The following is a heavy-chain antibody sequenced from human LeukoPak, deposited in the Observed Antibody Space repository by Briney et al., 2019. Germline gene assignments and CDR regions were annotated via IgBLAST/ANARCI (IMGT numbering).Heavy chain of an antibody. V-gene: IGHV3-11*04. Sequence: PGGSLRLSCATSGFTINDYFMSWVRQAPGKGLEWVAYVSSTGSTTYYADSVKGRFTISRDNSKNTLYLQMNSLRPDDTAVYYCARVGESNPSLYFDYWGQGTLVTVSS. J-gene: IGHJ4*02. CDR2: VSSTGSTT. D-gene: IGHD6-6*01. CDR1: GFTINDYF. CDR3: ARVGESNPSLYFDY.